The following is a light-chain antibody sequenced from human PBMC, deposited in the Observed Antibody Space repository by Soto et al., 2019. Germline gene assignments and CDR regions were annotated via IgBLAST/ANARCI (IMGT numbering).Light chain of an antibody. CDR2: GAS. CDR3: QQYETSPRT. Sequence: EIVLTQSPGTLSLSPGERATLSCRASQSVSSNYLAWYQQKRGQAPRLLIYGASSRATGIPTRFSGSGSGTDFTITISRLEPEDFAVYSCQQYETSPRTFGQGPKVEI. V-gene: IGKV3-20*01. CDR1: QSVSSNY. J-gene: IGKJ1*01.